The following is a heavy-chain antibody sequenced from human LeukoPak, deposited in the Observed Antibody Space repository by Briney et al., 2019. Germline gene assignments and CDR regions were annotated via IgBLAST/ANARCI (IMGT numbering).Heavy chain of an antibody. CDR3: AGHGRGYYNFDY. J-gene: IGHJ4*02. CDR1: GGSISNYY. Sequence: SETLSLTCTVSGGSISNYYWSWIRQPPGKGLEWIGFIYYSGSTNCNPSLKSRVTISVDTSKNQFSLKLTSVTAADTAVYYCAGHGRGYYNFDYWGQGTLVTVSS. D-gene: IGHD5-18*01. V-gene: IGHV4-59*01. CDR2: IYYSGST.